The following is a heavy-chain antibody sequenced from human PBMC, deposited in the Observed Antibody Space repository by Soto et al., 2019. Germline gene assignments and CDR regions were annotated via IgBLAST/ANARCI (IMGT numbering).Heavy chain of an antibody. V-gene: IGHV1-18*04. CDR3: ARVRSPGHPPYNWFDP. J-gene: IGHJ5*02. Sequence: ASVKVSCKASGYTFISSDITWVRQAPGQGLEWMGWISAYNGNTNVPQNLQGRVILTTDTSTDTAYMELRSLRSDDTDMYYCARVRSPGHPPYNWFDPWGQGTLVTVSS. CDR1: GYTFISSD. CDR2: ISAYNGNT.